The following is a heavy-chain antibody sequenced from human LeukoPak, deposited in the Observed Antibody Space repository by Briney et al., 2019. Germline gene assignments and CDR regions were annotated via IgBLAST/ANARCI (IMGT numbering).Heavy chain of an antibody. J-gene: IGHJ6*02. CDR1: GGSISSYY. CDR3: ARDHGPYYYYGMDV. V-gene: IGHV4-59*01. Sequence: SETLSLTCTVSGGSISSYYWSWIRQPPGKGLEWIGYIYYSGSTNYNPSLKSRVTISVDTSKSQFSLKLSSVTAADTAVYYCARDHGPYYYYGMDVWGQGTTVTDSS. CDR2: IYYSGST.